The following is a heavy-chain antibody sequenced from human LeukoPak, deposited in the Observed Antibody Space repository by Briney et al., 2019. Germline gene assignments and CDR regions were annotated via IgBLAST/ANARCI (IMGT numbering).Heavy chain of an antibody. CDR3: ANVWGVVVAARF. CDR1: GFTFSSYG. D-gene: IGHD2-15*01. CDR2: ISYDGSNK. Sequence: GRSLRLSCAASGFTFSSYGMHWVRQAPGKGLEWVAVISYDGSNKYYADSVKGRFTISRDNSKNTLYLQMNSLRAEDTAVYYCANVWGVVVAARFWGKGTTVTISS. J-gene: IGHJ6*04. V-gene: IGHV3-30*18.